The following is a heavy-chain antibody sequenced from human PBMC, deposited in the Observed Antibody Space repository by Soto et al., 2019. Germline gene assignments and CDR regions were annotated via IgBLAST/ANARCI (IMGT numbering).Heavy chain of an antibody. V-gene: IGHV4-4*08. CDR1: GGSISNYY. CDR2: VYPGGRT. J-gene: IGHJ4*02. Sequence: QVQLQESGPGLVKPSETLSLTCTVSGGSISNYYWTWLRQPPGKGLEWIGYVYPGGRTHYNPSFKSRLSISVDTSKNQFSLNLSSVTAADTAVYYCATWASAWGYFDYWGQGTLVTVSS. D-gene: IGHD6-19*01. CDR3: ATWASAWGYFDY.